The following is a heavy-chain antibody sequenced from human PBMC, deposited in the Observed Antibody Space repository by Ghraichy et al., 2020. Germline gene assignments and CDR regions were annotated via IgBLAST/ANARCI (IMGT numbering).Heavy chain of an antibody. CDR3: AREAGHDYGDYYFDY. Sequence: GGSLRLSCAASGFTFSSYGMHWVRQAPGKGLEWVAVIWYDGTKKYYADSVKGRFTISRDKSKNTLYLQMNSLRADDTAVYFCAREAGHDYGDYYFDYWGQGTLVTVSS. D-gene: IGHD4-17*01. CDR2: IWYDGTKK. V-gene: IGHV3-33*01. J-gene: IGHJ4*02. CDR1: GFTFSSYG.